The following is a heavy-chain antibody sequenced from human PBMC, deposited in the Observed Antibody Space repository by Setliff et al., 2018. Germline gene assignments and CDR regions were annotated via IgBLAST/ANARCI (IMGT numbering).Heavy chain of an antibody. D-gene: IGHD5-12*01. CDR2: IHHSGIT. J-gene: IGHJ4*01. V-gene: IGHV4-38-2*01. CDR1: SYSISTGYY. Sequence: NPSETLSLTCDVFSYSISTGYYWGWIRQPPGKGLEWIGYIHHSGITYYNPSLRSRVALSVDTSKNQFSLRLTSVTAADTAVYYCARADSGYDGEYYFDYWG. CDR3: ARADSGYDGEYYFDY.